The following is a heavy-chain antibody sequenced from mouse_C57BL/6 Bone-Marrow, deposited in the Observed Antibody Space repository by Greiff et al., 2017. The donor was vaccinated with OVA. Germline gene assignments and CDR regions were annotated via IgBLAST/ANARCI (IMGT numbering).Heavy chain of an antibody. CDR1: GYTFTDYE. CDR3: TPHYYGSYYYAMDY. Sequence: VQLQQSGAELVRPGASVTLSCKASGYTFTDYEMHWVKQTPVHGLEWIGAIDPETGGTAYNQKFKGKAILTADKSSSTAYMELRSLTSEDSAVYYCTPHYYGSYYYAMDYWGQGTSVTVSS. D-gene: IGHD1-1*01. J-gene: IGHJ4*01. CDR2: IDPETGGT. V-gene: IGHV1-15*01.